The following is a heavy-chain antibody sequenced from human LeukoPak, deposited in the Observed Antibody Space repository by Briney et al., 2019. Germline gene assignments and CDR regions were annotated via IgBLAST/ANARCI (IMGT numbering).Heavy chain of an antibody. CDR3: ARGGYGDSGYYYYSMDV. CDR1: GFTFSSYE. D-gene: IGHD4-17*01. CDR2: ISSSGSTI. J-gene: IGHJ6*02. V-gene: IGHV3-48*03. Sequence: GGSLRLSCAASGFTFSSYEMNWVRQAPGKGLEWVSYISSSGSTIYYADSVKGRFTISRDNAKNSLYLQMNSLRAEDTAVYYCARGGYGDSGYYYYSMDVWGQGTTVTVSS.